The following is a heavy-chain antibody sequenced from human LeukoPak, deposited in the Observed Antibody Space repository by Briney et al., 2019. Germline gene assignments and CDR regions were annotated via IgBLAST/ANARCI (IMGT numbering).Heavy chain of an antibody. Sequence: SVKVSCKASGGTFSSYAISWVRQAPGQGLEWMGRIIPILGIANYAQKLQGRVTMTTDTSTSTAYMELRSLRSDDTAVYYCARLGGYYDSSGYYYYFDYWGQGTLVTASS. CDR3: ARLGGYYDSSGYYYYFDY. V-gene: IGHV1-69*04. J-gene: IGHJ4*02. CDR1: GGTFSSYA. CDR2: IIPILGIA. D-gene: IGHD3-22*01.